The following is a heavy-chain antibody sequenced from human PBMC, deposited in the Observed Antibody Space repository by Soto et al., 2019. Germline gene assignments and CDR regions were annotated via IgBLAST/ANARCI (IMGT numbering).Heavy chain of an antibody. D-gene: IGHD3-3*01. V-gene: IGHV3-48*02. J-gene: IGHJ4*02. CDR3: TRDFTWSEVY. CDR1: GVTYSNYA. Sequence: SXGSLRLSCAAAGVTYSNYAMNWVRQAPEKGLEWVAYISASSSSIYYADSVKGRFTISRDNAKNSLYLQMNSLRDEDTAVYYCTRDFTWSEVYWGQGDQVTVSS. CDR2: ISASSSSI.